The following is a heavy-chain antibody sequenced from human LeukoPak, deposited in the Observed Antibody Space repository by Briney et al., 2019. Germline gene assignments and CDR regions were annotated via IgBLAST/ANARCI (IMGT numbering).Heavy chain of an antibody. D-gene: IGHD2-15*01. CDR2: ISSSSSYI. V-gene: IGHV3-21*04. CDR1: GFTFSSYS. Sequence: GGSLRLSCAASGFTFSSYSMNWVRQAPGKGLEWVSSISSSSSYIYYADSVKGRFTISRDNARNSPNLQMNSLRAEDAAVYYCARAPVTSCSGVLCYPFDYWGQGTLVTVSS. CDR3: ARAPVTSCSGVLCYPFDY. J-gene: IGHJ4*02.